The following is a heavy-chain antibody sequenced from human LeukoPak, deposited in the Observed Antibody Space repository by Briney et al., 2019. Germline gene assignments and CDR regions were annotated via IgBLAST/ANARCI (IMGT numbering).Heavy chain of an antibody. J-gene: IGHJ4*02. CDR1: GFTFSHAW. Sequence: GGSLRLSCAVSGFTFSHAWMSWVRQAPGKGLEWVGRIKSKIDGGTTDYAAPVKGRFTISRDDSKNTLYLQMNSLKSEDTAVYYCTTIRGFCSGRSCLGYWGQGTLVTVSS. CDR2: IKSKIDGGTT. D-gene: IGHD2-15*01. V-gene: IGHV3-15*01. CDR3: TTIRGFCSGRSCLGY.